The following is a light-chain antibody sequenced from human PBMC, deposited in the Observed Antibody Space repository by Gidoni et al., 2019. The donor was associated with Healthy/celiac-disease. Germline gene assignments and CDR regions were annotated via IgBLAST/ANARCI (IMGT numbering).Light chain of an antibody. CDR2: AAS. CDR1: QSISSY. V-gene: IGKV1-39*01. J-gene: IGKJ1*01. Sequence: DIQMTQSPSSLSASVRDRVTITCRASQSISSYLNWYQQKPGKAPKLLIYAASSFQSGVPSRFSGSGSGTDFTLTSSSLQPEDFATYYCQQSYSTPRTFGQGTKVEIK. CDR3: QQSYSTPRT.